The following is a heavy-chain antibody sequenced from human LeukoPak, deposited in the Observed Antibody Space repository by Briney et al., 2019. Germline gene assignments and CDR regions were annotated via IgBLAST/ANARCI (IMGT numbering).Heavy chain of an antibody. V-gene: IGHV3-53*01. D-gene: IGHD3-22*01. CDR2: MYSGGDT. CDR1: GFTVSSNY. Sequence: GGSLRLSCAASGFTVSSNYMSWIRQAAGKGLEWVSVMYSGGDTYYADSVKGRFTISRDNSKNTLYLQMSSLRAEDTAAYYCARIRGGYYSDAFDIWGQGTMVTVSS. CDR3: ARIRGGYYSDAFDI. J-gene: IGHJ3*02.